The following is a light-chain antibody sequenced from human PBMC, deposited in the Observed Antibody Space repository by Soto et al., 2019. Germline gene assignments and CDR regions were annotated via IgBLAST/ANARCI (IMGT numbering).Light chain of an antibody. J-gene: IGKJ1*01. CDR1: QRVSGSY. Sequence: EIVLTQSPGTLSLSPGERVTLSCRASQRVSGSYLAWYQQRPGQAPRLLINVASSRATGIPDRFSGSGSGPDFTLTISALEPEDSAVYYCQQYGSSPRTFGQGTKVEIK. CDR2: VAS. V-gene: IGKV3-20*01. CDR3: QQYGSSPRT.